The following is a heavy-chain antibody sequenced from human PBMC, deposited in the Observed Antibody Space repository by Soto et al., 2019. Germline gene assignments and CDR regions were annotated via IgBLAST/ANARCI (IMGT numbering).Heavy chain of an antibody. Sequence: GGSLRLSSAASGFTFSSYGMHWVRQAPGKGLEWVAVISYDGSNKYYADSVKGRFTISRDNSKNTLYLQMNSLRAEDTAVYYCAKDRTRLYYGSGSYFFGWGQGTLVTVSS. V-gene: IGHV3-30*18. D-gene: IGHD3-10*01. CDR3: AKDRTRLYYGSGSYFFG. CDR1: GFTFSSYG. J-gene: IGHJ4*02. CDR2: ISYDGSNK.